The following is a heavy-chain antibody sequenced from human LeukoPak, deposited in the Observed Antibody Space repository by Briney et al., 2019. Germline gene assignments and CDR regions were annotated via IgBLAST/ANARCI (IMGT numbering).Heavy chain of an antibody. CDR1: GFTFSTYG. D-gene: IGHD5-24*01. J-gene: IGHJ4*02. Sequence: GGSLRLSCVASGFTFSTYGMSWVRQAPGKGLEWVSAISGSGGSTYYADSVKGRFAISRDNSKNTLYLQMNSLRAGDTAVYYCARGMATTYFDYWGQGTLVTVSS. CDR2: ISGSGGST. V-gene: IGHV3-23*01. CDR3: ARGMATTYFDY.